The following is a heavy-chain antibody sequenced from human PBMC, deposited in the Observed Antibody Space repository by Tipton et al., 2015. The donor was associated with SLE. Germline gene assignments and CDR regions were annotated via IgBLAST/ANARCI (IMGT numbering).Heavy chain of an antibody. J-gene: IGHJ4*02. V-gene: IGHV4-31*03. CDR2: IYNSGGT. D-gene: IGHD2-21*01. CDR3: ARHCQIYSFVY. Sequence: TLSLTCTVSGGSVSSGGYYWSWIRQHPGKGLEWIGYIYNSGGTDYSPSLKSRVTISVDTSENQFSLKLSSVTAADTAVYYCARHCQIYSFVYWGQGSLVTVSS. CDR1: GGSVSSGGYY.